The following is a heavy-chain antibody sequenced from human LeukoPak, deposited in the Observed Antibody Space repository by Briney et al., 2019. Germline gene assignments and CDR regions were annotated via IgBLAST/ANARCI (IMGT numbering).Heavy chain of an antibody. J-gene: IGHJ6*02. CDR3: ARGRITMIVVVPYYYGMDV. D-gene: IGHD3-22*01. CDR2: IYHSGST. CDR1: GGSISSGGYS. Sequence: SQTLSLTCAVSGGSISSGGYSWSWIRQPPGKGLEWIGYIYHSGSTYYNPSLKSRVTISVDTSKNQFSLKLSSVTAADTAVYYCARGRITMIVVVPYYYGMDVWGQGTTVTVSS. V-gene: IGHV4-30-2*01.